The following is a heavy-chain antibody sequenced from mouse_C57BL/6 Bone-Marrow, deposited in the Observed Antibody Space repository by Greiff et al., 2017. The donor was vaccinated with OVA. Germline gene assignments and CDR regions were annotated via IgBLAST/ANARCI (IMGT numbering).Heavy chain of an antibody. D-gene: IGHD4-1*01. CDR2: INPSTGGT. CDR1: GYSFTGYY. CDR3: ARGGTSPFAY. J-gene: IGHJ3*01. Sequence: VQLQQSGPELVKPGASVKISCKASGYSFTGYYMNWVKQSPEKSLEWIGEINPSTGGTTYNQKFKAKATLTLDKSSSTAYRQLKSLTSEDSAVYYCARGGTSPFAYWGQGTLVTVSA. V-gene: IGHV1-42*01.